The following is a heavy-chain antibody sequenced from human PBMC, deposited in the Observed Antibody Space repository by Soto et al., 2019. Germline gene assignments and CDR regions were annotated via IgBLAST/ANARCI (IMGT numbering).Heavy chain of an antibody. CDR3: AREPSYCTGGTCSSSYYLDH. CDR2: ISDSGSYN. CDR1: GFTFSGHG. D-gene: IGHD2-15*01. V-gene: IGHV3-21*01. Sequence: GVSLRLSCLVSGFTFSGHGTNWVRQAPGKGLEWVSFISDSGSYNYYAASVKGRFTISRDNARNSVFLHMDSLRPEDTAVYYCAREPSYCTGGTCSSSYYLDHRGRGPLVAVSS. J-gene: IGHJ4*02.